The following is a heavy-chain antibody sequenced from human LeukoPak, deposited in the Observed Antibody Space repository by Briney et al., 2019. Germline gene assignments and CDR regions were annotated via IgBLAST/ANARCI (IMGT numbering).Heavy chain of an antibody. V-gene: IGHV1-46*01. CDR1: GYTFTNYY. CDR2: INPSGGTT. J-gene: IGHJ3*02. Sequence: ASVKVSCKASGYTFTNYYMHWVRQAPGQGPEWVGVINPSGGTTTYAQRFQGRVTMTRDTSTSTVYMDLSSLRSEDTAVYYCAREIRYSSSWWPDKAFDIWGQGTMVTVSS. D-gene: IGHD6-13*01. CDR3: AREIRYSSSWWPDKAFDI.